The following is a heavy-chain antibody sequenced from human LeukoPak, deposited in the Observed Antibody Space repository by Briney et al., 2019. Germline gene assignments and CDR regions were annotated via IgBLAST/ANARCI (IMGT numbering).Heavy chain of an antibody. CDR3: AKDLYGDYSFD. V-gene: IGHV3-30*18. CDR1: GFTFSSYG. Sequence: GRPLRLSCAASGFTFSSYGMHWVRQAPGKGLEWVAVISYDGSNKYYADSVKGRFTISRDNSKNTLYLQMNSLRAEDTAVYYCAKDLYGDYSFDWGQGTLVTVSS. CDR2: ISYDGSNK. J-gene: IGHJ4*02. D-gene: IGHD4-17*01.